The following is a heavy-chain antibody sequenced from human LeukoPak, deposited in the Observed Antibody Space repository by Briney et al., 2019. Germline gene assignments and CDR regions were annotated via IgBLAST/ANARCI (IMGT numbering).Heavy chain of an antibody. CDR3: ARGPHYHDSSGYSPSYSYAMDV. CDR1: GVSISSYY. D-gene: IGHD3-22*01. J-gene: IGHJ6*02. CDR2: IYYSGST. Sequence: SETLSLTCTVSGVSISSYYWSWLRQPPGKGLEWVGYIYYSGSTNYNPSLRSRVTISVDTSKNQFSLDLRSVTAADTAVYYCARGPHYHDSSGYSPSYSYAMDVWGQGTTVTVSS. V-gene: IGHV4-59*01.